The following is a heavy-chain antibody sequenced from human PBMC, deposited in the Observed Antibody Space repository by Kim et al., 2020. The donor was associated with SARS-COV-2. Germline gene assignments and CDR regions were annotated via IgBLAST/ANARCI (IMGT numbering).Heavy chain of an antibody. D-gene: IGHD3-10*01. Sequence: SETLYLTCTVSGVSVSSGSYYWSWIRQPPGKGLEWIGYNYYSGSTNYNPSLKSRVTISVDTSKNQFSLKLSSVTDADTAVYYCERVNVGGSYNYSYGM. CDR3: ERVNVGGSYNYSYGM. CDR1: GVSVSSGSYY. V-gene: IGHV4-61*01. J-gene: IGHJ6*01. CDR2: NYYSGST.